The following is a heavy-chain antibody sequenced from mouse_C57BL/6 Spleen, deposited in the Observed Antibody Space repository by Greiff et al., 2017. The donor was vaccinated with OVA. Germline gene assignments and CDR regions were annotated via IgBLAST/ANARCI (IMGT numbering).Heavy chain of an antibody. J-gene: IGHJ2*01. CDR2: IYPGDGDT. CDR1: GYAFSSYW. CDR3: ARSATGTEDY. V-gene: IGHV1-80*01. D-gene: IGHD4-1*02. Sequence: QVQLKESGAELVKPGASVKISCKASGYAFSSYWMNWVKQRPGKGLEWIGQIYPGDGDTNYNGKFKGKATLTADKSSSTAYMQLSSLTSEDSAVYYCARSATGTEDYWGQGTTLTVSS.